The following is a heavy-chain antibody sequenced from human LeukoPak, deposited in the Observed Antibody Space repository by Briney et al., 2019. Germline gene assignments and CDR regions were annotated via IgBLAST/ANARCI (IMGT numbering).Heavy chain of an antibody. CDR2: INPNSGRT. Sequence: ASVTVSCKTSGYSFTDYYMHWVRQAPGQGLEWMGWINPNSGRTSSAQKFQGRVTMTRDPSITTVYMEVTWLTSDDTAIYYCARADRLDGGPYLIGPWGQGTLVTVSS. V-gene: IGHV1-2*02. D-gene: IGHD3-16*01. J-gene: IGHJ5*02. CDR3: ARADRLDGGPYLIGP. CDR1: GYSFTDYY.